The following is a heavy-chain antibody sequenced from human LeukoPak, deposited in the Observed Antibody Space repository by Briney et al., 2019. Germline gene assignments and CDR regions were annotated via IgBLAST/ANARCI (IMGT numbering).Heavy chain of an antibody. J-gene: IGHJ4*02. D-gene: IGHD3-10*01. V-gene: IGHV4-4*02. Sequence: SETLSLTCAVSGDSISSSNWWSWVRQPPGKGLEWIGEIYHSGSTYYNPSLKSRATISVDRSKNQFSLKLSSVTAADTAVYYCARDGWFGELNYFDYWGQGTLVTVSS. CDR3: ARDGWFGELNYFDY. CDR1: GDSISSSNW. CDR2: IYHSGST.